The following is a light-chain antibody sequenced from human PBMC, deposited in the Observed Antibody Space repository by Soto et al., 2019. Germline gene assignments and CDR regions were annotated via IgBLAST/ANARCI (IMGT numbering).Light chain of an antibody. V-gene: IGKV1-39*01. J-gene: IGKJ1*01. CDR2: TTS. Sequence: DIQMTQSPSSLSASVGDRVTITCRASQSISSYLNWYQQKPGKAPNLLIYTTSNLESGVPSRFSGSGSGTDFTLTISSLQPDDVATYFCQQSYRRPRTFGQGTKVEI. CDR3: QQSYRRPRT. CDR1: QSISSY.